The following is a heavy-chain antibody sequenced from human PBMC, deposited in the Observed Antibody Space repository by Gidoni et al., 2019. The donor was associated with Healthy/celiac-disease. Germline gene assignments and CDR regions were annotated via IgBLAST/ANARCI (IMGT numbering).Heavy chain of an antibody. CDR3: ARDPQGQSTFYDFWSGYHDY. CDR1: GFAFSSYS. D-gene: IGHD3-3*01. Sequence: EVQLVESGGGLVKPGGSLRLSCAASGFAFSSYSMNWVRQAPGKGLEWVSSISSSSSYIYYADSVKGRFTISRDNAKNSLYLQMNSLRAEDTAVYYCARDPQGQSTFYDFWSGYHDYWGQGTLVTVSS. CDR2: ISSSSSYI. J-gene: IGHJ4*02. V-gene: IGHV3-21*01.